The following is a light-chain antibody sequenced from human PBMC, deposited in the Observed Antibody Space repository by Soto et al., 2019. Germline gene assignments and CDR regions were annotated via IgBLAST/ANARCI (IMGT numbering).Light chain of an antibody. Sequence: DIQMAQSPSTLSGSVGDRVTITCRASQTISSWLAWYQQKPVKAPKLLIYKASTLKSGVPSRFIGNESGTELTHTISTLNPDDFATYYYQHYNSYSEAFGPGTKVELK. CDR3: QHYNSYSEA. CDR1: QTISSW. CDR2: KAS. V-gene: IGKV1-5*03. J-gene: IGKJ1*01.